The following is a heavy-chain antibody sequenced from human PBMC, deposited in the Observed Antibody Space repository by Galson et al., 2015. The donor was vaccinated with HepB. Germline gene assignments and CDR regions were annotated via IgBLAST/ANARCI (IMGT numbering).Heavy chain of an antibody. V-gene: IGHV2-70*11. D-gene: IGHD3-22*01. Sequence: PALVKPTQTLTLTCTFSGFSLSTTGMCVNWIRQPPGKALEWLARVDWDDDKYYSTSLKTRLTISKDTSKNQVVLTMTNMDPVDTATYYCARSSSDSDSSGYFSVFDYWGQGTLVTVSS. J-gene: IGHJ4*02. CDR1: GFSLSTTGMC. CDR2: VDWDDDK. CDR3: ARSSSDSDSSGYFSVFDY.